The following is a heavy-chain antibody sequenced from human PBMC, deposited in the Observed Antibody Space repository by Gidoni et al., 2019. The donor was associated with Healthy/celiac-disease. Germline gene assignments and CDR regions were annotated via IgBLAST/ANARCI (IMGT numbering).Heavy chain of an antibody. CDR3: ARGCSGGSCYPHFDY. V-gene: IGHV3-7*04. D-gene: IGHD2-15*01. J-gene: IGHJ4*02. Sequence: EVQLVESGVGLVQPGGSLRLSCAASGFTFSSYWMSWVRQAPGKGLEWVANIKQDGSEKYYVDSVKGRFTISRDNAKNSLYLQMNSLRAEDTAVYYCARGCSGGSCYPHFDYWGQGTLVTVSS. CDR2: IKQDGSEK. CDR1: GFTFSSYW.